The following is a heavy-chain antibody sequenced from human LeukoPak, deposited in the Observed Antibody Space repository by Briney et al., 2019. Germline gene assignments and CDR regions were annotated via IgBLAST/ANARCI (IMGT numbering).Heavy chain of an antibody. Sequence: GGSPRLSCAASGFTFSTLVMSWVRQAPGKGLECVSVTSGFGGSTYSADSVKGRFTISRDNTKNTLYLQMNSLRTEDTAVYYCARGGLGSAFDNWGQGTLVTVSS. CDR1: GFTFSTLV. V-gene: IGHV3-23*01. J-gene: IGHJ4*02. CDR3: ARGGLGSAFDN. CDR2: TSGFGGST. D-gene: IGHD6-19*01.